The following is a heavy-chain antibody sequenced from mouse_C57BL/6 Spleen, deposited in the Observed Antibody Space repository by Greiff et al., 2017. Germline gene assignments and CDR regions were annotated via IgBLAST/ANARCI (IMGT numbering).Heavy chain of an antibody. D-gene: IGHD1-1*01. CDR1: GFTFSSYA. Sequence: EVKLMESGEGLVKPGGSLKLSCAASGFTFSSYAMSWVRQTPEKRLEWVAYISSGGDYIYYADTVKGRFTISRDNARNTLYLQMSSLKSEDTAMYYCTRDSYGSPWFAYWGQGTLVTVSA. V-gene: IGHV5-9-1*02. J-gene: IGHJ3*01. CDR3: TRDSYGSPWFAY. CDR2: ISSGGDYI.